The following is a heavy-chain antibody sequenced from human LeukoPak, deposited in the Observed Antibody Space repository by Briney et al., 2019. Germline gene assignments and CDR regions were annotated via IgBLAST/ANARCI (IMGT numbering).Heavy chain of an antibody. CDR2: IYYSGST. V-gene: IGHV4-39*07. CDR1: GGSISSSSYY. D-gene: IGHD6-6*01. J-gene: IGHJ5*02. CDR3: ARGGSSSVGLYNWFDP. Sequence: PSETLSLTCTVSGGSISSSSYYWGWIRQPPGKGLEWIGSIYYSGSTYYNPSLKSRVTISVDTSKNQFSLKLSSVTAADTAVYYCARGGSSSVGLYNWFDPWGQGTLVTVSS.